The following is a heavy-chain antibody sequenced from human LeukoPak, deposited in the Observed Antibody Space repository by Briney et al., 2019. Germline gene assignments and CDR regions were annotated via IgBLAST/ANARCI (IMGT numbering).Heavy chain of an antibody. J-gene: IGHJ4*02. CDR3: AKDQRYVFDY. CDR2: ISGSGGST. Sequence: PGGSLRLSCAASGFTFSSYEMNWVRQAPGKGLEWVSAISGSGGSTYYADSVKGRFTISRDNSKNTLYLQMNSLRAEDTVVYYCAKDQRYVFDYWGQGTLVTVSS. D-gene: IGHD1-14*01. V-gene: IGHV3-23*01. CDR1: GFTFSSYE.